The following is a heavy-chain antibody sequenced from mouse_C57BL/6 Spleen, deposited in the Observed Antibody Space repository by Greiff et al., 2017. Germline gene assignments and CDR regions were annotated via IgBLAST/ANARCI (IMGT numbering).Heavy chain of an antibody. J-gene: IGHJ2*01. Sequence: QVHVKQSGTELVKPGASVKLSCKASGYTFTSYWMHWVKQRPGQGLEWIGNINPSNGGTNYNEKFKSKATLTVDKSSSTAYMQLSSLTSEDSAVYYCASPYDGYLLDYWGQGTTLTVSS. D-gene: IGHD2-3*01. CDR3: ASPYDGYLLDY. V-gene: IGHV1-53*01. CDR2: INPSNGGT. CDR1: GYTFTSYW.